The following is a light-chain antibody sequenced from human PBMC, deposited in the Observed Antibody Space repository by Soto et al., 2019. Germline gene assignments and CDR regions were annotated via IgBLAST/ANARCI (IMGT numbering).Light chain of an antibody. V-gene: IGLV2-11*01. CDR1: SSDVGGYNY. Sequence: QSALTQPRSVSGSPGQSVTISCTGSSSDVGGYNYVSWYQQHPGKAPKLMIYDVTKRPSGVPDRFSGAKSGNTASLTISGLQAGDEVDYYCCSYAVTYVYVFGTGTKVTVL. CDR2: DVT. CDR3: CSYAVTYVYV. J-gene: IGLJ1*01.